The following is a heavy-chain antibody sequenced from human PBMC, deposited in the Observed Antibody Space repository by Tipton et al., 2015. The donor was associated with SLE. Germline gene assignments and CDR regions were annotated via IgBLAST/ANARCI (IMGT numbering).Heavy chain of an antibody. CDR3: ARGWEMQK. CDR1: GYNFTNYD. V-gene: IGHV1-18*01. CDR2: ISSFDDDT. D-gene: IGHD1-26*01. Sequence: QSGAEVKKPGASVKVSCKASGYNFTNYDINWVRQAPGQGLEWMGWISSFDDDTDYAQKFQGRVTMTTDTSTSTAYMELRSLRSDDTAVYYCARGWEMQKWGQGTLVTVSS. J-gene: IGHJ4*02.